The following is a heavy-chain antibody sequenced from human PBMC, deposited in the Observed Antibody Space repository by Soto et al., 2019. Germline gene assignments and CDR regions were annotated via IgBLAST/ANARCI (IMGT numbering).Heavy chain of an antibody. CDR1: GGSISSGGYY. CDR2: IYYSGST. CDR3: ARDLVNSYYYDSRGAFDI. D-gene: IGHD3-22*01. J-gene: IGHJ3*02. V-gene: IGHV4-31*03. Sequence: SETLSLTCTVSGGSISSGGYYWSWIRQHPGKGLEWIGYIYYSGSTYYNPSLKSRVTISVDTSKNQFSLKLSSVTAADTAVYYCARDLVNSYYYDSRGAFDIWGQGTMVTVSS.